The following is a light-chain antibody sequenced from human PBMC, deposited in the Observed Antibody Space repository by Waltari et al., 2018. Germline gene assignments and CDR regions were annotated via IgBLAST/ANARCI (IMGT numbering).Light chain of an antibody. CDR2: DAS. V-gene: IGKV3-15*01. CDR1: QGVSSN. Sequence: EIVMTQSPATLSVSPGETATLSCSASQGVSSNLAWYQQKPGKAPRLLISDASTRSTVIGVRFSGGGSGTEFTLTISSLLSEDFAVYYCQQYNNWPPITFGQGTRLDIK. CDR3: QQYNNWPPIT. J-gene: IGKJ5*01.